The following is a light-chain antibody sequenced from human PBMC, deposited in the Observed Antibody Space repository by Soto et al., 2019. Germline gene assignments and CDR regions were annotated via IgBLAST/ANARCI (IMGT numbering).Light chain of an antibody. V-gene: IGLV3-21*02. CDR2: DDS. J-gene: IGLJ3*02. Sequence: SYELTQPPSVSVAPGQTARITCGGNNIGSKTVHWYQRTPGQAPVVVVFDDSDRPSGIPDRFSGSNSGNTPTLTISRVEAGDEADYYCQVWDSDTDHVVFGGGTKVTVL. CDR1: NIGSKT. CDR3: QVWDSDTDHVV.